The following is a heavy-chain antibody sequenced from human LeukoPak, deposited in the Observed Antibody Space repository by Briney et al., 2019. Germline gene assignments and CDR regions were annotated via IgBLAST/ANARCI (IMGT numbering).Heavy chain of an antibody. D-gene: IGHD3-9*01. CDR1: GFTFGDYA. Sequence: GGSLRLSCTASGFTFGDYAMSWFRQAPGKGLEWVSSISSSSSYIYYADSVKGRFTISRDNAKNSLYLQMNSLRAEDTAVYYCARDRNDILTGLYYFDYWGQGTLVTVSS. J-gene: IGHJ4*02. CDR3: ARDRNDILTGLYYFDY. CDR2: ISSSSSYI. V-gene: IGHV3-21*01.